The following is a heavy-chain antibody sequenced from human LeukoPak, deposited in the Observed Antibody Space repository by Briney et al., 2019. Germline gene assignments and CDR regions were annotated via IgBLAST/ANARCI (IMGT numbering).Heavy chain of an antibody. D-gene: IGHD6-25*01. Sequence: PSETLSLTCAVSGGSISSSNWWSWVRQPPGKGLEWIGEIYHSGSTNYNPSLKSRVTISVDKSKNQFSLKLSSVTAADTAVYYCAREVSGMGIGSYYYYYGMDVWGQGTTVTVSS. CDR1: GGSISSSNW. V-gene: IGHV4-4*02. J-gene: IGHJ6*02. CDR3: AREVSGMGIGSYYYYYGMDV. CDR2: IYHSGST.